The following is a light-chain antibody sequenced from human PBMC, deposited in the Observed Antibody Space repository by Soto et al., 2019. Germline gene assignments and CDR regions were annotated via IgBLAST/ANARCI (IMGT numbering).Light chain of an antibody. J-gene: IGKJ3*01. V-gene: IGKV3-20*01. CDR3: XXXGSSPIFT. CDR2: GAS. CDR1: QSVSSSY. Sequence: EIVLTQSPGTLSLSPGERATLSCRASQSVSSSYLAWYQQKPGQAPRLLIYGASSRATGIPDRFSGSGSGTYFTLTISRLEPEDFAVXXXXXXGSSPIFTFGPGTKVDIK.